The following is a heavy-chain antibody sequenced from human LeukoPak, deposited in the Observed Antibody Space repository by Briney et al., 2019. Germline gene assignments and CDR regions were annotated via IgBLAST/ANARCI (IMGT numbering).Heavy chain of an antibody. D-gene: IGHD3-10*01. CDR3: ATGQYYSGSSYNTFDY. CDR2: IYYSGRT. J-gene: IGHJ4*02. V-gene: IGHV4-39*01. Sequence: SETLSLTCTVSGGSISSSSYYWGWIRQPPWKGLEWIGSIYYSGRTYYNPSLKSRVTISVDTSKNQFSLKLSSVTAADTAVYYCATGQYYSGSSYNTFDYWGQGTLVTVSS. CDR1: GGSISSSSYY.